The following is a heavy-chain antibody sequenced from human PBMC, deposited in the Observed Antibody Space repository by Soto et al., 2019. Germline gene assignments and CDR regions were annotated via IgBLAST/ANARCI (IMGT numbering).Heavy chain of an antibody. J-gene: IGHJ3*02. D-gene: IGHD3-3*01. CDR1: GFTFSSYW. CDR2: IKQDGSEK. Sequence: VGSLRLSCAASGFTFSSYWMSWVRQAPGKGLEWVANIKQDGSEKYYVDSVKGRFTISRDNAKNSLYLQMNSLRAEDTAVYYCARVGRWAYYDFWSGPNDAFDIWGQGTMVTVSS. V-gene: IGHV3-7*03. CDR3: ARVGRWAYYDFWSGPNDAFDI.